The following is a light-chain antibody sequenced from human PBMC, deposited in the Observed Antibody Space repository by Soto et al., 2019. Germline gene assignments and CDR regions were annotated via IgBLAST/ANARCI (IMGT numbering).Light chain of an antibody. CDR1: SSDVGGYNY. J-gene: IGLJ1*01. CDR2: DVS. V-gene: IGLV2-14*03. Sequence: QSALTQPASVSGSPGQSITISCTGTSSDVGGYNYVSWYQHHPGKAPKLMIFDVSDRPSGVSNRFSGSKSGNAASLTISGLQAEGEADYYCSSFKSGNTYVFGTGTKVTVL. CDR3: SSFKSGNTYV.